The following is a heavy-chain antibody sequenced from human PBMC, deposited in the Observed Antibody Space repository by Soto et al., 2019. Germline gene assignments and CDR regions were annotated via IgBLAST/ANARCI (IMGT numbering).Heavy chain of an antibody. J-gene: IGHJ4*02. D-gene: IGHD5-12*01. V-gene: IGHV3-23*01. CDR2: IVGSDGST. Sequence: EVRLLESGGGLVQPGGSLRLSCAASGFTFSTYAMSWVRQAPGKGLPWVSTIVGSDGSTYYADSVKGRFTVSRDNSKNTLYLQMNSLRAEDTAVYYWAIDGRDQLRCYFDNWGQGTLVTVSS. CDR1: GFTFSTYA. CDR3: AIDGRDQLRCYFDN.